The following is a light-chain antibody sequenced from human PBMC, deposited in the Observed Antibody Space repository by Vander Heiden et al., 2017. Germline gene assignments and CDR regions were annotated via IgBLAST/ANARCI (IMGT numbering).Light chain of an antibody. CDR1: QGIYNY. Sequence: IQMTPSPSSLSASIGDRVTITCRASQGIYNYLAWYQQKPGKVPKVLIYAASTVQSGVPSRFSGSGSGTDFTLTISSLQPEDVATYYCQKYNSAPWTFGQGTKVEIK. CDR3: QKYNSAPWT. CDR2: AAS. J-gene: IGKJ1*01. V-gene: IGKV1-27*01.